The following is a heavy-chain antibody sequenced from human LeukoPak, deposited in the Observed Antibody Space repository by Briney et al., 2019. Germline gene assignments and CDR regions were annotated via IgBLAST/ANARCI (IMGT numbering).Heavy chain of an antibody. D-gene: IGHD3-16*01. Sequence: AGGSLRLSCAASGFTFSSYAMSWVRQAPGKGLEWVSAISGSGGSTYYADSVKGRFTISRDNSKNTLYLQMNSLRAEDTAVYYCAKPSLGSLGVDYWGQGTLVTVSS. CDR1: GFTFSSYA. CDR2: ISGSGGST. CDR3: AKPSLGSLGVDY. V-gene: IGHV3-23*01. J-gene: IGHJ4*02.